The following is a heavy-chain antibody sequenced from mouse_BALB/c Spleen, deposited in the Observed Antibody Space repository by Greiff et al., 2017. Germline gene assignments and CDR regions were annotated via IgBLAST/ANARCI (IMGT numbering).Heavy chain of an antibody. Sequence: QVQLQQSGAELVKPGASVKLSCKASGYTFTSYYMYWVKQRPGQGLEWIGEINPSNGGTNFNEKFKSKATLTVDKSSSTAYMQLSSLTSEDSAVYYCTRGGVYYYGSSYEDYWGQGTTLTVSS. CDR1: GYTFTSYY. CDR2: INPSNGGT. J-gene: IGHJ2*01. D-gene: IGHD1-1*01. CDR3: TRGGVYYYGSSYEDY. V-gene: IGHV1S81*02.